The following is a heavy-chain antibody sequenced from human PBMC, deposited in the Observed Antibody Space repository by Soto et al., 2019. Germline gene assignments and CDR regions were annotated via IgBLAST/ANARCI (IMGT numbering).Heavy chain of an antibody. CDR2: IYSGGNT. V-gene: IGHV3-66*01. D-gene: IGHD1-7*01. Sequence: DVQVVESGGGLVLPGGSLRLSCAASGFTVSTSRMSWFRQAPGKGLEWVSVIYSGGNTYYADSVKGRFTISRHNSQNTLYIPMSSASAEDTAVYCCAREGRGDGNAELWGQGTLVTVSS. CDR1: GFTVSTSR. CDR3: AREGRGDGNAEL. J-gene: IGHJ4*02.